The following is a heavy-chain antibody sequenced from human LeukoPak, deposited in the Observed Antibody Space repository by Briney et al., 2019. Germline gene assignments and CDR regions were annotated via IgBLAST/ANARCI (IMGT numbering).Heavy chain of an antibody. CDR3: VRGRFSTSVDY. Sequence: GGSLRLSCAASGFTLSSYSMNWVRQAPGKGLEWVSSISSSSSYIYYADSVKGRFTTSRDNAKNSLYLQMNSLRAEDTAVYYCVRGRFSTSVDYWGQGTLVTVSS. V-gene: IGHV3-21*01. CDR1: GFTLSSYS. CDR2: ISSSSSYI. J-gene: IGHJ4*02. D-gene: IGHD3-3*01.